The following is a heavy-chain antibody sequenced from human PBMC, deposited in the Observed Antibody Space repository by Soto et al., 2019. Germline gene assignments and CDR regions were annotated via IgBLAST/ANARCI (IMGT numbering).Heavy chain of an antibody. J-gene: IGHJ4*02. V-gene: IGHV1-46*01. CDR3: ARDMRELFTLGPDY. D-gene: IGHD3-10*01. CDR1: GYIFTKYD. Sequence: ASVKVSCQASGYIFTKYDMHWVRQAPGQGLEWMGIINPSDGYTTYAQKFQGRITMTRDTSTSTVYMEMNSLTSEDTAVYYCARDMRELFTLGPDYWGQGTQVTVSS. CDR2: INPSDGYT.